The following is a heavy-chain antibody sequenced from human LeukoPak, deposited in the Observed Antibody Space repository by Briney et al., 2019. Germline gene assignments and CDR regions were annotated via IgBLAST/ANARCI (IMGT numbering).Heavy chain of an antibody. J-gene: IGHJ5*02. V-gene: IGHV3-9*01. CDR1: GFTFDDYA. CDR3: ALCNETRDWFDP. Sequence: GRSMRLSCAASGFTFDDYAMHWVRQAPGKGLEWDSGISWNSGSIGYADSVKGRFTISRDNAKNSLYLQMNSLRAEDTALYYCALCNETRDWFDPWGQGTLVTVSS. CDR2: ISWNSGSI.